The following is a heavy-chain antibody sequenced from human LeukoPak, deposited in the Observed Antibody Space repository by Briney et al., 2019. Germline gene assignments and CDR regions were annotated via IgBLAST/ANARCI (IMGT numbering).Heavy chain of an antibody. J-gene: IGHJ3*02. CDR1: GGSFSGYY. V-gene: IGHV4-34*01. CDR3: ARVRSGSYYYLRAFDI. CDR2: INHSGST. D-gene: IGHD1-26*01. Sequence: PSETLSLTCAVSGGSFSGYYWSWIRQPPGKGLEWIGEINHSGSTNYNPSLKSRVTISVDTSKNQFSLKLSSVTAADTAVYYCARVRSGSYYYLRAFDIWGQGTMVTVSS.